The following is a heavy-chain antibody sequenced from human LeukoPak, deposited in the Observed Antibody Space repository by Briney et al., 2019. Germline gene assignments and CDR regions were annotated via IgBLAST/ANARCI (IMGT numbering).Heavy chain of an antibody. CDR2: ISWNSGSI. J-gene: IGHJ4*02. CDR1: GFTFDDYA. Sequence: PGRSLRLSCAASGFTFDDYAMHWVRHAPGKGLEWVSGISWNSGSIGYADSVKGRFTISRDNAKNSLYLQMNSLRAEDTALYYCAKDKARGWYGGGVLFDYWGQGTLVTVSS. D-gene: IGHD6-19*01. CDR3: AKDKARGWYGGGVLFDY. V-gene: IGHV3-9*01.